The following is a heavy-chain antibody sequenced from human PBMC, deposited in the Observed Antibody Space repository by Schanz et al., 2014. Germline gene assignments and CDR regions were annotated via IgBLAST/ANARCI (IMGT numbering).Heavy chain of an antibody. V-gene: IGHV3-23*01. CDR2: ISGSGAST. J-gene: IGHJ4*02. CDR1: TFTFDHYA. Sequence: EVQLLESGGGLVQPGGSLRLSCSASTFTFDHYAMTWVRQAPGKGLEWVSGISGSGASTYYADSVKGRFTISRDNSNKTVDLQMNSLRAEDTALYYCVRDELLWFGEVLSLDYWGQGALVTVSS. D-gene: IGHD3-10*01. CDR3: VRDELLWFGEVLSLDY.